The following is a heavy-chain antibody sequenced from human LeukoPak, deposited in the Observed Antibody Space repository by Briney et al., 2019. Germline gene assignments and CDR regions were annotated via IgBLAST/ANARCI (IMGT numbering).Heavy chain of an antibody. D-gene: IGHD1/OR15-1a*01. V-gene: IGHV4-59*10. Sequence: PSETLSLTCAVYGGSFSGYYWSWIRQPAGKGPEWIGRIYNDGSTNYNPSLKSRVTMSVDTSKNQFSLKLSSVTAADTAVYYCAKTKGYFDYWGQGTLVTVSS. J-gene: IGHJ4*02. CDR3: AKTKGYFDY. CDR2: IYNDGST. CDR1: GGSFSGYY.